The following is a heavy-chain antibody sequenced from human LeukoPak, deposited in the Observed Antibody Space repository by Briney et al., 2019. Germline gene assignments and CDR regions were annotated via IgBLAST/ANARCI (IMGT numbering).Heavy chain of an antibody. CDR3: ERTTSYGVYDLKLYYYYMDV. V-gene: IGHV1-69*05. CDR1: GGTFSSYA. J-gene: IGHJ6*03. Sequence: GASVKVSCKASGGTFSSYAISWVRQAPGQGLEWMGGIIPIFGTASYAQKFQGRVTITTDESTSTAYMELSSLRSEDKAVYYCERTTSYGVYDLKLYYYYMDVWGKGTTVTVSS. D-gene: IGHD5/OR15-5a*01. CDR2: IIPIFGTA.